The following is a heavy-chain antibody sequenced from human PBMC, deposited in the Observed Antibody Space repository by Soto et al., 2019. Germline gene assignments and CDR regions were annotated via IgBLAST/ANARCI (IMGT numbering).Heavy chain of an antibody. D-gene: IGHD6-19*01. CDR1: GYTFIAYY. Sequence: ASVKVSCKASGYTFIAYYIHWVRQAPGQGLEWMGWINPDSGATNYAQKFQGRVTMTSDTSISAASMELSRLRSDDTAVYYCARDRGSGSYDNFDYWGQGPLVTLSS. V-gene: IGHV1-2*02. J-gene: IGHJ4*02. CDR2: INPDSGAT. CDR3: ARDRGSGSYDNFDY.